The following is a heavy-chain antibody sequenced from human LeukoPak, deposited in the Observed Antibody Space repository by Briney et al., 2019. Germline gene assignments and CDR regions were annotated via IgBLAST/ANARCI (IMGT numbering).Heavy chain of an antibody. CDR1: GYSFPNYW. J-gene: IGHJ2*01. Sequence: GESLEISWKGSGYSFPNYWIAWVRQMPGKGLEGMGSIYPGDSDTRYSPSFQGPVTISADKSIRTAYLHCSSLNGSDTARYYCAGLTVAASGSYFVLWGGSTRVTVSS. D-gene: IGHD2-15*01. V-gene: IGHV5-51*01. CDR2: IYPGDSDT. CDR3: AGLTVAASGSYFVL.